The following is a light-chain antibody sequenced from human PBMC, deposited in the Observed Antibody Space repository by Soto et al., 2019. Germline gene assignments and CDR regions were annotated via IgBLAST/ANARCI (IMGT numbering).Light chain of an antibody. CDR3: QQYNSYSYT. V-gene: IGKV1-5*03. CDR1: QSISSW. J-gene: IGKJ2*01. CDR2: KAS. Sequence: DIQMTQSPSTLSASVGDRVTIPCRASQSISSWLAWYQQKPGKAPKLLIYKASSLESGVPSRFSGSGSGTEFTLTISSLQPDDFATYYCQQYNSYSYTFGQGTKV.